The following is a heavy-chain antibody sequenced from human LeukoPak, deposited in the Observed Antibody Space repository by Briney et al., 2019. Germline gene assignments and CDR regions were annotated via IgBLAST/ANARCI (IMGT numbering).Heavy chain of an antibody. J-gene: IGHJ4*02. D-gene: IGHD3-9*01. CDR1: GYTFTDYY. CDR3: ARTEEPYDILTGYRPRTAHHPAFDY. CDR2: ISAYNGNT. Sequence: GASVKVSCKASGYTFTDYYIHWVRQAPGQGLEWMGWISAYNGNTNYAQKLQGRVTMTTDTSTSTAYMELRSLRSDDTAVYYCARTEEPYDILTGYRPRTAHHPAFDYWGQGTLVTVSS. V-gene: IGHV1-18*04.